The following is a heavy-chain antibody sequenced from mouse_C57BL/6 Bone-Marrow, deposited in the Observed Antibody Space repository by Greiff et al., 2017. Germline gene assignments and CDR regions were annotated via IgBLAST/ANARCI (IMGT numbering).Heavy chain of an antibody. D-gene: IGHD2-4*01. CDR2: IWSGGST. V-gene: IGHV2-2*01. J-gene: IGHJ3*01. Sequence: VQLKQSGPGLVQPSQSLSITCTVSGFSLTSYGVHWVRQSPGKGLEWLGVIWSGGSTDYNAAFISRLSISKDNSKSQVFFKMNSLQADDTAIYYCASIYYDYDQAYWGQGTLVTVSA. CDR1: GFSLTSYG. CDR3: ASIYYDYDQAY.